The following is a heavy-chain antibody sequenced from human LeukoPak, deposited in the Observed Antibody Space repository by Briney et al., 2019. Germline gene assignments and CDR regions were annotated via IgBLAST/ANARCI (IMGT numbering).Heavy chain of an antibody. D-gene: IGHD3-10*01. CDR3: ARDQGKAKVGMDV. Sequence: ASVKVSCKASGYTFTSYGISWVRQAPGQGLEWMGWISAYNGNTNYAQKLQGRVTMTTDPSTSTAYMELRSLRSDDPGVYYCARDQGKAKVGMDVWGQGTTVTVSS. CDR1: GYTFTSYG. CDR2: ISAYNGNT. J-gene: IGHJ6*02. V-gene: IGHV1-18*01.